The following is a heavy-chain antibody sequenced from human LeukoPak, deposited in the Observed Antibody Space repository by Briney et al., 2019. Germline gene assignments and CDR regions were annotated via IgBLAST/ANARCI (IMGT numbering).Heavy chain of an antibody. D-gene: IGHD1-7*01. CDR2: IYSAGNT. Sequence: GGSLRLSCAASGFTVNSDFMSWVRQAPGKGLEWISVIYSAGNTYYADSVKDRFTISRDNSKNTVYLQMNSLRAEDTAVYYCARDVNYDHRYWGQGTLVTVSS. J-gene: IGHJ4*02. CDR3: ARDVNYDHRY. V-gene: IGHV3-66*01. CDR1: GFTVNSDF.